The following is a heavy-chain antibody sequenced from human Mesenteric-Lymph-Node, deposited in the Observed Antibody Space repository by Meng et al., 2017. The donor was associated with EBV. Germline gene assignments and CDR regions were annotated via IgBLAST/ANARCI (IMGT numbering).Heavy chain of an antibody. CDR2: INPNSGDT. V-gene: IGHV1-2*06. CDR3: AREGPATAPFY. CDR1: GFTFPGFY. J-gene: IGHJ4*02. Sequence: LMQSGVEVRRPGASGQSSCKAPGFTFPGFYIHWVRRAPGQGPGWMGRINPNSGDTIYAQKFQGRVTMTRDTSINTAYMDLSGLTSDDTAMYFCAREGPATAPFYWGQGTLVTVSS. D-gene: IGHD6-13*01.